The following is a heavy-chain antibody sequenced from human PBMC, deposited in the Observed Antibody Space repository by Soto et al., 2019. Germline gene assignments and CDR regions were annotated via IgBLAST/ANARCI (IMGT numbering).Heavy chain of an antibody. CDR1: GFTLSSYA. J-gene: IGHJ4*02. CDR2: ISGSGGST. D-gene: IGHD3-22*01. V-gene: IGHV3-23*01. CDR3: AKDHRGYYDSSGYYSFDY. Sequence: GGSLRLSCAASGFTLSSYAMSWVRQAPGKGLEWVSAISGSGGSTYYADSVKGRFTISRDNSKNTLYLQMNSLRAEDTAVYYCAKDHRGYYDSSGYYSFDYWGQGTLVTVSS.